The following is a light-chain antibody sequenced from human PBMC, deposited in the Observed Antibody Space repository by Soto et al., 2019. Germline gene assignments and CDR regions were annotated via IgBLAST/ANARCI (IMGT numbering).Light chain of an antibody. V-gene: IGLV2-14*01. CDR3: SSYTSSITLVV. Sequence: QSALTQPASVSGSPGQSITISCTGTSSDVGGYNYVSWYQQHPGKAPKLMIYDVSNRPSGVSNRFSGSKSGNTASLTISGLQADDEADYYCSSYTSSITLVVFGGGTKLTVL. CDR1: SSDVGGYNY. J-gene: IGLJ2*01. CDR2: DVS.